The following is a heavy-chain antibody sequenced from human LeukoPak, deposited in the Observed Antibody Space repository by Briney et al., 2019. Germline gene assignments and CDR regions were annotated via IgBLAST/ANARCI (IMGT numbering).Heavy chain of an antibody. CDR1: GFTFSSYA. CDR2: ISGSGGST. J-gene: IGHJ4*02. V-gene: IGHV3-23*01. CDR3: AKCCSGGSCYNPSRPSRTSSYYFDY. D-gene: IGHD2-15*01. Sequence: GGSLRLSCAASGFTFSSYAMSWVRQAPGKGLEWVSAISGSGGSTYYADSVKGRFTISRDNSKNTLYLQMNSLRAEDTAVYYCAKCCSGGSCYNPSRPSRTSSYYFDYWGQGTLVTVSS.